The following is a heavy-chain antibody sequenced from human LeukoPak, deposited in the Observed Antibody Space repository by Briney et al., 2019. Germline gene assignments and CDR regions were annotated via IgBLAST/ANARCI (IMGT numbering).Heavy chain of an antibody. J-gene: IGHJ6*03. Sequence: SETLSLTCTVSGGSISSYYWSWIRQPPGKGLEWIGYIYYSGSTNYNPSLKSRVTISVDTSKNQFSLKLSSVTAADTAVYYCARTVIIYCSGGSCYSVDLGYYYYYMDVWGKGTTVTVSS. V-gene: IGHV4-59*12. CDR2: IYYSGST. CDR1: GGSISSYY. CDR3: ARTVIIYCSGGSCYSVDLGYYYYYMDV. D-gene: IGHD2-15*01.